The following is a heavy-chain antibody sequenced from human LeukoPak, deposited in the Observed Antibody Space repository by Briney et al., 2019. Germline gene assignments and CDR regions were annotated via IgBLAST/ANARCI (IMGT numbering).Heavy chain of an antibody. CDR3: ARGDIAAGGAPFDY. CDR2: INHSGRT. Sequence: SETLSLTCAVYGESFSGYYWSWIRQPPGRGLEWMGEINHSGRTSYSASLKSRVTISVDTSKSQFSLKLNSVTAADTAVYYCARGDIAAGGAPFDYWGQGTLVTVSS. CDR1: GESFSGYY. J-gene: IGHJ4*02. V-gene: IGHV4-34*01. D-gene: IGHD6-13*01.